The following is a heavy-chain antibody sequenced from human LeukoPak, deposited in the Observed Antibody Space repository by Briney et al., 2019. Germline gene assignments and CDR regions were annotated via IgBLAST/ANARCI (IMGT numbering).Heavy chain of an antibody. V-gene: IGHV3-30-3*02. Sequence: GRSLRLSCAASGFTFSSYAMHWVRQAPGKGLEWVAVISYDGSNKYYADSVKGRFTISRDNSKNTLYLQMNSLRAEDTAVYYCAKDSGRLAALARGVIPRNYWGQGTLVSVSS. J-gene: IGHJ4*02. CDR2: ISYDGSNK. CDR3: AKDSGRLAALARGVIPRNY. CDR1: GFTFSSYA. D-gene: IGHD3-10*01.